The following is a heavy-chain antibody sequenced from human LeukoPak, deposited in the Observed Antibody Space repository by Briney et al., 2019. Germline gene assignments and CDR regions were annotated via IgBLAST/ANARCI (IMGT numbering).Heavy chain of an antibody. CDR1: GGSISSNKW. CDR2: VVHSGST. Sequence: SETLSLTCAVSGGSISSNKWWSWLRQAPGKGLEWLGEVVHSGSTNYNPSLKSRVTISVDKSKNQFSLRLNSVTAADTAVYYCARSARSRSGPRLFDYWGQGTLVTVSS. D-gene: IGHD3-10*01. CDR3: ARSARSRSGPRLFDY. V-gene: IGHV4-4*02. J-gene: IGHJ4*02.